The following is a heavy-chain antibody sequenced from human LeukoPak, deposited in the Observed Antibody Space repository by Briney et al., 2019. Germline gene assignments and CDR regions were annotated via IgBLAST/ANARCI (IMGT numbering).Heavy chain of an antibody. CDR3: ARDHYSRNDY. CDR1: GFSFSTYS. Sequence: GGSLRLSCTASGFSFSTYSMSWVRQAPGEGLEWLSYISGSSSTIYYADSVKGRYTISRDNAKNSLYLQMNSLRDEDTALYYCARDHYSRNDYWGQGTPVTVSS. J-gene: IGHJ4*02. V-gene: IGHV3-48*02. D-gene: IGHD6-13*01. CDR2: ISGSSSTI.